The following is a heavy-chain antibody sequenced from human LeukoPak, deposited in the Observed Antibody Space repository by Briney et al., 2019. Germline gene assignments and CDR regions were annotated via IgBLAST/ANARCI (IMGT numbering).Heavy chain of an antibody. Sequence: TSQTLSLTCAVSGGSISSGIHSWNWIRQPPGKGLEWIGYIYHTGNTYYNPSLKSRVTIAVDRSKNQFSLRLSSVTAADTAVYYCARNNGDYPYYFDFWGQGTLVTVSS. CDR1: GGSISSGIHS. D-gene: IGHD4-17*01. CDR3: ARNNGDYPYYFDF. J-gene: IGHJ4*02. V-gene: IGHV4-30-2*01. CDR2: IYHTGNT.